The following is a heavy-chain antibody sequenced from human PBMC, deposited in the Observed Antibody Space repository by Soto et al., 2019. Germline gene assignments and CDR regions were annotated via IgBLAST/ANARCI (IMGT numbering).Heavy chain of an antibody. CDR1: GASISGSYYY. Sequence: KASETLSPTCAVSGASISGSYYYWAWLRQSPGKGPEWIGSVFYTGFTSYNPSLESRVSVSVDTSKSQFSLKLSAVTAADTAVYYCATSQKGYNWNYFDHWGQGALVTVSS. D-gene: IGHD1-20*01. CDR3: ATSQKGYNWNYFDH. CDR2: VFYTGFT. V-gene: IGHV4-39*01. J-gene: IGHJ4*02.